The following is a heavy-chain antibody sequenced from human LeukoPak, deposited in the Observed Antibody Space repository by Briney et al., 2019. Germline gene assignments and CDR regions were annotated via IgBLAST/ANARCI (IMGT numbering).Heavy chain of an antibody. D-gene: IGHD1-26*01. CDR1: GFTFSSYS. CDR2: ISGSGGST. V-gene: IGHV3-23*01. J-gene: IGHJ4*02. CDR3: AKACFSGSYSYDY. Sequence: GGSLRLSCAASGFTFSSYSMSWVRQAPGKGLEWVSAISGSGGSTYYADSVKGRFTISRDNSKNTLYLQMNSLRAEDTAVYYCAKACFSGSYSYDYWGQGTLVTVSS.